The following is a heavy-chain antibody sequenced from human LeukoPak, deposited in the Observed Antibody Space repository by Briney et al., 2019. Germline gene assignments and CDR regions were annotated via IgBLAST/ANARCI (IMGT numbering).Heavy chain of an antibody. Sequence: GESLKISCKGSGYSFTSYWIAWVRQMPGKGLEWMGIFYPGDSDTRYSPSFQGQVTMSADKSISTAYLQWSSLKASDTAMYYCARQSVSTNYYYGMDVRGQGTTVTVSS. V-gene: IGHV5-51*01. CDR1: GYSFTSYW. D-gene: IGHD2-2*01. CDR2: FYPGDSDT. CDR3: ARQSVSTNYYYGMDV. J-gene: IGHJ6*02.